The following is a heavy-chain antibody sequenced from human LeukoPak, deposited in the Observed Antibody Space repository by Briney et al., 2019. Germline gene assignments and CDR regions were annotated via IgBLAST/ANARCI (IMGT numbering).Heavy chain of an antibody. CDR3: ARVSLDNWFDP. CDR2: IYYSGST. D-gene: IGHD3-16*01. J-gene: IGHJ5*02. CDR1: GGSISSYY. Sequence: PSETLSLTCTVSGGSISSYYWSWIRQPPGKGLEWIGYIYYSGSTNYNPSLESRVTISVDTSKNQFSLKLSSVTAADTAVYYCARVSLDNWFDPWGQGTLVTVSS. V-gene: IGHV4-59*01.